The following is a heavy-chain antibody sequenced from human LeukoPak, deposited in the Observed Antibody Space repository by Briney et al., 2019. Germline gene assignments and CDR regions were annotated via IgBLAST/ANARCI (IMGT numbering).Heavy chain of an antibody. CDR1: GFTFSNYG. V-gene: IGHV3-33*06. CDR3: AKGQSKTVTPRHCFDS. CDR2: IWYDGGNK. Sequence: GRSLRLSCAASGFTFSNYGLHWVRQAPGKGLEWVAVIWYDGGNKYYADSVKGRFTISRDNSKDTLYLQMNSLSAEDTAVYYCAKGQSKTVTPRHCFDSWGQGTLVTVSS. D-gene: IGHD4-17*01. J-gene: IGHJ4*02.